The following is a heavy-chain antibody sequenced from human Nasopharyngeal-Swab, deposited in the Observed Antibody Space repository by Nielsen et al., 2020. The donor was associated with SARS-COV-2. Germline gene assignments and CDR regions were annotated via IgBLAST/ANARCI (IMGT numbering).Heavy chain of an antibody. CDR1: GGPISSRSSY. CDR3: ARVGEGWFGERYVDY. CDR2: IYYSGST. D-gene: IGHD3-10*01. J-gene: IGHJ4*02. V-gene: IGHV4-39*01. Sequence: SETLSLTCTVSGGPISSRSSYWGWIRQPPGKGLEWIGSIYYSGSTYYTPSLESRVTISVDTSKNQFSLKLRSVTAADTAVYYCARVGEGWFGERYVDYWGQGTLVTVSS.